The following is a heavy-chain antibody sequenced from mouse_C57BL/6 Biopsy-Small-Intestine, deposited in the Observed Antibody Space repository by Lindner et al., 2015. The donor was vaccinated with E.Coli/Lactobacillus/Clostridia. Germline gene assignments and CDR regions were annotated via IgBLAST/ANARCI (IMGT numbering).Heavy chain of an antibody. V-gene: IGHV1-19*01. CDR1: GYTFTDYY. J-gene: IGHJ3*01. CDR3: ARGEEFAY. Sequence: VQLQESGPELVKPGASVKMSCKASGYTFTDYYMNWVKQSHGESLEWIGRVNPSNGDIWYNQKFKGKATLTVDKSLNTAYMQLNSLTSEDSAVYYCARGEEFAYWGQGTLVTVSA. CDR2: VNPSNGDI.